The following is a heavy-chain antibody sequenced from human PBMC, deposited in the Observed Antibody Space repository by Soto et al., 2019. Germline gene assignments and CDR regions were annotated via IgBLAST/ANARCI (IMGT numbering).Heavy chain of an antibody. CDR3: ATDGNVYSSGWYAPSLDY. D-gene: IGHD6-19*01. V-gene: IGHV3-30*03. J-gene: IGHJ4*02. CDR1: GFTFSSYG. CDR2: ISYDGSNT. Sequence: QVQLVESGGGVVQPGRSLRLSCAASGFTFSSYGMHWVRQAPGKGLEWVAVISYDGSNTYYGDTVKGRFTISRDNSKNTLSLQMNSLRAEDTAVYYCATDGNVYSSGWYAPSLDYWGQGTLVTVSS.